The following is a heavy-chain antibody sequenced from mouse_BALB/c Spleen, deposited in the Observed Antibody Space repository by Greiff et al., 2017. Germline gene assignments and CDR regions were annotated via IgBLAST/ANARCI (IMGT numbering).Heavy chain of an antibody. V-gene: IGHV3-6*02. CDR1: GYSITSGYY. J-gene: IGHJ4*01. CDR2: ISYDGSN. CDR3: ARDRDYDVPYAMDY. D-gene: IGHD2-4*01. Sequence: EVKLQESGPGLVKPSQSLSLTCSVTGYSITSGYYWNWIRQFPGNKLEWMGYISYDGSNNYNPSLKNRISITRDTSKNQFFLKLNSVTTEDTATYYCARDRDYDVPYAMDYWGQGTSVTVSS.